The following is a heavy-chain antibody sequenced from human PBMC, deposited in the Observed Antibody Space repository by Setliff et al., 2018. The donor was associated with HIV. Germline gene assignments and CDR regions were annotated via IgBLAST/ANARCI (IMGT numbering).Heavy chain of an antibody. Sequence: SVKVSCKASGGTFSSYVISWVRQAPGQGLEWMGGIIPIFGTANYAQKFQGRVTITADESTSTAYMELSSLRSDDTAVYYCARDFSGQQLVGGWFGPWGQGTLVTVSS. V-gene: IGHV1-69*13. CDR1: GGTFSSYV. CDR2: IIPIFGTA. D-gene: IGHD6-13*01. CDR3: ARDFSGQQLVGGWFGP. J-gene: IGHJ5*02.